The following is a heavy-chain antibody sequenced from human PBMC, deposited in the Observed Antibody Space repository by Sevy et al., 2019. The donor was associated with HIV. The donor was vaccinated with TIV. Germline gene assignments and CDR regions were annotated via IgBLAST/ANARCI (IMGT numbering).Heavy chain of an antibody. V-gene: IGHV3-21*01. J-gene: IGHJ4*02. CDR3: ARDRVTVIAVAGTFFDY. D-gene: IGHD6-19*01. CDR2: ISSSSSYI. CDR1: GFTFSSYS. Sequence: GGSLRLSCAASGFTFSSYSMNWVRQAPGKGLEWVSSISSSSSYIYYADSVKGRFTISRDNAKNSLYLQMNSLRAEDTAVYYCARDRVTVIAVAGTFFDYWGQGTLVTVSS.